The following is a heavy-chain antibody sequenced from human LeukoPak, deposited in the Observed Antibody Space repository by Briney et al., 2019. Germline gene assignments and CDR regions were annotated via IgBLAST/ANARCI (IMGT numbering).Heavy chain of an antibody. CDR1: GFTLSSYE. J-gene: IGHJ6*03. V-gene: IGHV3-21*03. CDR3: ASPYRSDSGSYHTMDV. D-gene: IGHD1-26*01. Sequence: GGSLRLSCTVSGFTLSSYEMSWIRQAPGKGLEWVSSISTSSSYIYYADSVKGRFTISRDNSKNTLYLQMNSLRAEDTAVYYCASPYRSDSGSYHTMDVWGKGTTVTVSS. CDR2: ISTSSSYI.